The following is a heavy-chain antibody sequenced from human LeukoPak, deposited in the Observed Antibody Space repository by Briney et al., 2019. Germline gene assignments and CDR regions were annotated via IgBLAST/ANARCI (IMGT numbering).Heavy chain of an antibody. D-gene: IGHD3-10*01. V-gene: IGHV3-21*01. CDR1: GFTFSSYS. Sequence: GGSLRLSCAASGFTFSSYSMNWVRQAPGKGLEWVSSISSSSSYIYYADSVKGRFTISRDNAKNSLYLQMNSLRAEDTAVYYCARGYGSGNSNWFDPWGQGTLVTVSS. CDR3: ARGYGSGNSNWFDP. J-gene: IGHJ5*02. CDR2: ISSSSSYI.